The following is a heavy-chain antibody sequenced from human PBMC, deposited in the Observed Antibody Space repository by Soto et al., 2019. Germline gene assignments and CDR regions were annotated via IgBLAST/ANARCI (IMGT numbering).Heavy chain of an antibody. D-gene: IGHD3-9*01. CDR3: ARDRPPYYDILTGAPYAFDI. V-gene: IGHV3-21*01. CDR1: GFTFSSLS. J-gene: IGHJ3*02. Sequence: PGGSLRLSCAASGFTFSSLSMNWVRQAPGKGLEWVSSISSSSSYIYYADSVKGRFTISRDNAKNSLYLQMNSLRAEDTAVYYCARDRPPYYDILTGAPYAFDIWGQGTMVTVS. CDR2: ISSSSSYI.